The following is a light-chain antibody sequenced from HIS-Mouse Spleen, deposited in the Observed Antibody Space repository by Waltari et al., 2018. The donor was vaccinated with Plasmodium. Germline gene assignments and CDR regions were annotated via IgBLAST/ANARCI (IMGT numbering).Light chain of an antibody. CDR1: SSDVGGYNY. CDR3: GSYAGSYTLV. Sequence: QSALTQPRSVSGSPGQSVTISCTGTSSDVGGYNYVSWYQQRPGKAPKLMIYDVSKRPEGDHDGYCGTKEGNKDSLTISGRQAEDEADYYCGSYAGSYTLVFGGGTKLTVL. V-gene: IGLV2-11*01. J-gene: IGLJ2*01. CDR2: DVS.